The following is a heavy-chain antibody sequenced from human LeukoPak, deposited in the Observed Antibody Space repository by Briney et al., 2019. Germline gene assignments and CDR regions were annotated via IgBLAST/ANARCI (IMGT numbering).Heavy chain of an antibody. D-gene: IGHD4-17*01. Sequence: SETLSLTCTVSGGSISSSSYYWGWIRQPPGKGLEWIGSIYYSGSTYYNPSLKSRVTISVDTSKNQFSLKLSSVTAADTAVYYCARAHDYGDLGWWFDPWGQGTLVTVSS. CDR3: ARAHDYGDLGWWFDP. J-gene: IGHJ5*02. CDR1: GGSISSSSYY. CDR2: IYYSGST. V-gene: IGHV4-39*07.